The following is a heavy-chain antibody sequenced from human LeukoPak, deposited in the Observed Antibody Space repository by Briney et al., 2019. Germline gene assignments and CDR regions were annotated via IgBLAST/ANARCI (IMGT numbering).Heavy chain of an antibody. CDR2: INHSGST. Sequence: PSETLSLTCAVYGGSFSGYYWSWIRQPPGKGLEWIGEINHSGSTNYNPSLKSRVTISVDTSKNQFSLKLSSVTAADTAVYYCARDERTPRGYSYGYFDYWGQGTLVTVSS. J-gene: IGHJ4*02. CDR1: GGSFSGYY. CDR3: ARDERTPRGYSYGYFDY. V-gene: IGHV4-34*01. D-gene: IGHD5-18*01.